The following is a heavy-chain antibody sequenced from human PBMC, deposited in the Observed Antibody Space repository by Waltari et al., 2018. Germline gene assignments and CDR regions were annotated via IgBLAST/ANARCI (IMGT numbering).Heavy chain of an antibody. J-gene: IGHJ4*02. Sequence: QVQLVESGGGVVQPGRSLRPSCAGSGFTFSSYGMHWVRQAPGKGLEWVAVIWYDGSNKYYADSVKGRFTISRDNSKNTLYLQMNSLRDDDTAVYYCAREGYGYYCEHWGQGTRVSVSS. CDR1: GFTFSSYG. D-gene: IGHD5-12*01. CDR2: IWYDGSNK. V-gene: IGHV3-33*01. CDR3: AREGYGYYCEH.